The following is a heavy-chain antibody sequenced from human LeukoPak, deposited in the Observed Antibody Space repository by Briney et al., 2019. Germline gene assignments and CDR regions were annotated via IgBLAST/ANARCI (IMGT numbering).Heavy chain of an antibody. V-gene: IGHV3-48*03. J-gene: IGHJ4*02. D-gene: IGHD2-2*01. Sequence: GGSLRLSCAASGFTFSSYEMNWVRQAPGKGLEWVSYITSTGTTIYYADSVKGRLTISRDNAKNSLYLQMNSLRAEDTAVYYCARDPGCSGTSCYWSFDYWGRGTLVTVSS. CDR1: GFTFSSYE. CDR2: ITSTGTTI. CDR3: ARDPGCSGTSCYWSFDY.